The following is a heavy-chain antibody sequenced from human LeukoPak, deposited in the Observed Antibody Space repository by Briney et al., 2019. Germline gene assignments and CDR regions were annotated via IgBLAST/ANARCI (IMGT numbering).Heavy chain of an antibody. CDR3: ARGRRRSNYEWRPRQDYQYNWFDP. D-gene: IGHD4-11*01. J-gene: IGHJ5*02. Sequence: SETLSLTCTVSGGSISRNTYYWGWIRQPPGKGLEWIGSMYYNGDTYYKASLKSRVTISVDTSKNQFSLKLSSVTAADTAVYYCARGRRRSNYEWRPRQDYQYNWFDPWGQGTLVTVS. CDR1: GGSISRNTYY. CDR2: MYYNGDT. V-gene: IGHV4-39*07.